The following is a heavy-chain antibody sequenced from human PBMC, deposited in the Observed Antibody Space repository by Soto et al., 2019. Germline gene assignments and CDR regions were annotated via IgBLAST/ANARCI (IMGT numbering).Heavy chain of an antibody. V-gene: IGHV3-30*18. CDR2: ISYDGSNK. D-gene: IGHD5-18*01. Sequence: GGSLRLSCAASGFTFSSYGMHWVRQAPGKGLEWVAVISYDGSNKYYADSVKGRFTISRDNSKNTLYLQMNSLRAEDTAVYYCAKVFRSLGYSYGFNYYGMDVWGQGTTVTVSS. J-gene: IGHJ6*02. CDR3: AKVFRSLGYSYGFNYYGMDV. CDR1: GFTFSSYG.